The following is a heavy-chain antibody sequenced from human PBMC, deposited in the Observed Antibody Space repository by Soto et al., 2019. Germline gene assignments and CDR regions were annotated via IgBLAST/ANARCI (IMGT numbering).Heavy chain of an antibody. V-gene: IGHV3-66*01. CDR2: IQSGGPT. CDR1: GFTVSSKY. D-gene: IGHD2-15*01. J-gene: IGHJ6*04. CDR3: GGADVFCEGGRCYGVPLNV. Sequence: GGSLRLSCAASGFTVSSKYMSWVRQAPGKGLEWVSLIQSGGPTYYADSVKGRFTISRDTSENTVHLQMDSLRAEDTAVYYCGGADVFCEGGRCYGVPLNVWGKGTRVTVSS.